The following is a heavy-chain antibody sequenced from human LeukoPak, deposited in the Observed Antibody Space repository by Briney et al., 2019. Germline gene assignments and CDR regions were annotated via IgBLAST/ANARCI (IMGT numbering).Heavy chain of an antibody. J-gene: IGHJ4*02. CDR1: GGSISSSSYY. D-gene: IGHD3-22*01. Sequence: SETLSLTCTVSGGSISSSSYYWGWIRQPPEKGLEWIGSIYYSGSTYYNPSLKSRVTISVDTSKNQFSLKLSSVTAADTAVYYCARGDYYDSSGYGYWGQGTLVTVSS. CDR2: IYYSGST. CDR3: ARGDYYDSSGYGY. V-gene: IGHV4-39*01.